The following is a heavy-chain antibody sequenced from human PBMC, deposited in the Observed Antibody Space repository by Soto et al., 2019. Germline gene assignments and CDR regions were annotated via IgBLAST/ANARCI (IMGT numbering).Heavy chain of an antibody. CDR3: ARHSGGYNGFDFSY. V-gene: IGHV4-59*08. J-gene: IGHJ4*02. CDR1: GGSISSYY. D-gene: IGHD5-12*01. Sequence: SETLSLTCTVSGGSISSYYWSWIRQPPGKGLEWIGYIYYTGSTNYNPSLKTRVTISVDTSKNQFSLSLTSVTAADTAVYYCARHSGGYNGFDFSYWGQGALVTVSS. CDR2: IYYTGST.